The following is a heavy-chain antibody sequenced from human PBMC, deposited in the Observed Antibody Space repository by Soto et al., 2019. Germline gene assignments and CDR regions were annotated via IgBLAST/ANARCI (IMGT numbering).Heavy chain of an antibody. CDR3: AIVAY. J-gene: IGHJ4*02. CDR2: ISSASNDI. CDR1: GFTFSRYS. Sequence: KTGGSLRLSCTASGFTFSRYSMNWVRQAPGKGLEWVASISSASNDITYADSVKGRFIISRDNAKNSLFLQMNDLRPEDTALYYCAIVAYWGQGTLVTVSS. V-gene: IGHV3-21*06.